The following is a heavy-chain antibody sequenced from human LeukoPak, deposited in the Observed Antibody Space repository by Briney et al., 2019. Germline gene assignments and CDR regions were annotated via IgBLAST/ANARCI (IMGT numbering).Heavy chain of an antibody. CDR2: INTDGSST. J-gene: IGHJ4*02. D-gene: IGHD1-26*01. CDR1: GFTFSSDW. V-gene: IGHV3-74*01. Sequence: GGSLRLSCAASGFTFSSDWMHWVRQAPGKGLVWVSRINTDGSSTNYADSVKGRFTISRDNAKNTLYLQMNSLRAEDTAVYYCASKVGATGFDNWGQGTLVTVSS. CDR3: ASKVGATGFDN.